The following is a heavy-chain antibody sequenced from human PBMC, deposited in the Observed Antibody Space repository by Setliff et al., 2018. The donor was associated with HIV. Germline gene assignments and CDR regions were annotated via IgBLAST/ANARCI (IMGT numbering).Heavy chain of an antibody. Sequence: TCKASGYTFTSYDISWVRQASGQGLEWMGWISAYNGNTDYAQELQGRVTMTRNTSISTAYMELSSLRSEDTAVYYCARAREITFGGVIVISHYHFDYWGQGTLVTVSS. V-gene: IGHV1-8*01. CDR3: ARAREITFGGVIVISHYHFDY. J-gene: IGHJ4*02. CDR2: ISAYNGNT. CDR1: GYTFTSYD. D-gene: IGHD3-16*02.